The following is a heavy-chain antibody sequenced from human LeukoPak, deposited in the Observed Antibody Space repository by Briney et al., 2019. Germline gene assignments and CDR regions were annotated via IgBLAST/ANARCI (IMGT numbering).Heavy chain of an antibody. Sequence: QPGGSLRLSCAASGLTFNSYTMHWVRQAPGKGLEWVAVISYDGIDKYYADFVKRRFTISRDNAKNSLYLQMNSLRAEDTAVYYCARMVLYYYGMDVWGQGTTVTVSS. CDR3: ARMVLYYYGMDV. D-gene: IGHD2-8*01. CDR1: GLTFNSYT. J-gene: IGHJ6*02. CDR2: ISYDGIDK. V-gene: IGHV3-30-3*01.